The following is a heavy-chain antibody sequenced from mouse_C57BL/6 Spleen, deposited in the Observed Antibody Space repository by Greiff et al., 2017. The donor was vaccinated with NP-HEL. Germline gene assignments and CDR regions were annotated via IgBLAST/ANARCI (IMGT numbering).Heavy chain of an antibody. CDR3: ARGRLGDYFDY. CDR2: IYPGSGST. V-gene: IGHV1-55*01. J-gene: IGHJ2*01. CDR1: GYTFTSYW. D-gene: IGHD2-2*01. Sequence: QVQLQQPGAELVKPGASVKMSCKASGYTFTSYWITWVKQRPGQGLEWIGDIYPGSGSTHYNEQFKSKATLTVETSSSTAYMQLSSLTSEDSAVYYCARGRLGDYFDYWGQGTTLTVSS.